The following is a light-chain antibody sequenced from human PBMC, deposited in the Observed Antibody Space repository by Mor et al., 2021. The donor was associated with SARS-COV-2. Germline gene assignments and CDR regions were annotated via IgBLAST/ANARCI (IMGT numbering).Light chain of an antibody. J-gene: IGKJ2*01. V-gene: IGKV3-20*01. Sequence: QKPGQPPRLLIFDASSRPTGIPDRFSVSGSGTDFTLTISRVEPEDFAVYHCHQFGSSVFSFGQGSRLE. CDR2: DAS. CDR3: HQFGSSVFS.